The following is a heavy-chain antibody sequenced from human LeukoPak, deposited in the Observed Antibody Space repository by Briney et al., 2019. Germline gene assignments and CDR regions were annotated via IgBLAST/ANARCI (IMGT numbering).Heavy chain of an antibody. CDR1: GFTFSSYA. CDR3: ARDRVAAAGRAYGYYYYYGMDV. CDR2: ISYDGSNK. J-gene: IGHJ6*02. V-gene: IGHV3-30-3*01. D-gene: IGHD6-13*01. Sequence: GGSLRLSCAASGFTFSSYAMHWVRQAPGKGLEWVAVISYDGSNKYYADSVKGRFTISRDNSKNTLYLQMNSLRAEDTAVYYCARDRVAAAGRAYGYYYYYGMDVWGQGTTVTVSS.